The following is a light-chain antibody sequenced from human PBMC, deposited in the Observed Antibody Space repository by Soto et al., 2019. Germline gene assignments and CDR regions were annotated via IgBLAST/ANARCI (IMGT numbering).Light chain of an antibody. CDR3: QKYYSVPFT. V-gene: IGKV1-27*01. Sequence: DIQMTQSPSSLSASAGDKVTSTCRASQCIRNNLAWYQQKPGKVPTLLIYAASTLQSGVPSRFSGSGSGTDFTLTISSLQPEDVATYYCQKYYSVPFTFGPGTKVEIK. CDR1: QCIRNN. J-gene: IGKJ3*01. CDR2: AAS.